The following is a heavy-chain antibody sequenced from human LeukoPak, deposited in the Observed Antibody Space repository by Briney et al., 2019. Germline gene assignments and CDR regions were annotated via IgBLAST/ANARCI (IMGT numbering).Heavy chain of an antibody. J-gene: IGHJ3*02. D-gene: IGHD1-1*01. CDR3: ARVLLERPGIDSFHI. CDR1: GFSLHRYS. Sequence: GGSLRLSCGASGFSLHRYSMDWVRQAPGQGLEWVSHINSGSTIIYYADSVRGRFTISRDTAGNSLYLQMNSLRVEDTAVYYCARVLLERPGIDSFHIWGEGTMVTVSS. V-gene: IGHV3-48*01. CDR2: INSGSTII.